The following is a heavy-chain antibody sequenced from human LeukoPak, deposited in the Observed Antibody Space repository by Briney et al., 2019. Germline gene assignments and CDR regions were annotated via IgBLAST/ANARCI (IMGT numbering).Heavy chain of an antibody. D-gene: IGHD6-19*01. J-gene: IGHJ4*02. Sequence: GGSLRLSCAAPGFIFSSYSMNWVRQAPGKGLEWVSSISAGSNYIYYADSVKGRFTISRDNAKNSLYLQMSTLTAEDTGVYYCARDWDSGWYGNIDYWGQGTLVTVSS. CDR1: GFIFSSYS. V-gene: IGHV3-21*01. CDR2: ISAGSNYI. CDR3: ARDWDSGWYGNIDY.